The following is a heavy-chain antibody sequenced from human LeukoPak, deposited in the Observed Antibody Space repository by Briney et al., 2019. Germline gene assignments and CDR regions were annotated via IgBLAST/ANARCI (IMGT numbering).Heavy chain of an antibody. CDR3: ARVYSYGSNYYYYMDV. Sequence: GGSLRLSCAASGFTFDDYAMHWVRQAPGKGLEWVSGINWNGGSTGYADSVKGRFTISRDNAKNSLYLQMNSLRAEDTALYHCARVYSYGSNYYYYMDVWGKGTTVTISS. CDR1: GFTFDDYA. V-gene: IGHV3-20*01. J-gene: IGHJ6*03. D-gene: IGHD5-18*01. CDR2: INWNGGST.